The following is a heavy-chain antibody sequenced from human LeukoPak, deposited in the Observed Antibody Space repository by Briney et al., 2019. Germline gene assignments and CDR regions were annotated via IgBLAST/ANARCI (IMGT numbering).Heavy chain of an antibody. D-gene: IGHD6-6*01. J-gene: IGHJ4*02. V-gene: IGHV4-34*01. CDR1: GGSFSGYY. CDR3: ARDVEYSSSLDY. Sequence: SETLSLTCAVYGGSFSGYYWSWIRQPPGKGLEWIGEINHSGSTNYNPSLKSRVTISVDTSKNQFSLKLSSVTAADTAVYHCARDVEYSSSLDYWGQGTLVTVSS. CDR2: INHSGST.